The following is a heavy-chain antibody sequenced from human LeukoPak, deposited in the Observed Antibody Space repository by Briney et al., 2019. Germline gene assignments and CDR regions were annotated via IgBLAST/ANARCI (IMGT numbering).Heavy chain of an antibody. V-gene: IGHV4-30-4*01. CDR1: GGSISSGDYY. CDR2: IYYSGST. CDR3: ARHYSSGSYYYYYGMDV. D-gene: IGHD5-18*01. J-gene: IGHJ6*02. Sequence: SETLSLTCTVSGGSISSGDYYWSWIRQPPGKGLEWIGYIYYSGSTYYNPSLKSRVTISVDTSKNQFSLKLSSVTAADTAVYYCARHYSSGSYYYYYGMDVWGQGTTVTVSS.